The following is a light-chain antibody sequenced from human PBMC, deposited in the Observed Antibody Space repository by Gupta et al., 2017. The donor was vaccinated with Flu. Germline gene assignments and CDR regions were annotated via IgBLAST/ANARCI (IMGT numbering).Light chain of an antibody. Sequence: NCKSSQSVLYSSNNKNYLAWYQQKPGQPPKLLIYWASTRESGVPDRFSGSGSGTDFTLTISSLQAEDVAVYYCQQYYSTPPTFGQGTRLEI. CDR1: QSVLYSSNNKNY. CDR3: QQYYSTPPT. J-gene: IGKJ5*01. CDR2: WAS. V-gene: IGKV4-1*01.